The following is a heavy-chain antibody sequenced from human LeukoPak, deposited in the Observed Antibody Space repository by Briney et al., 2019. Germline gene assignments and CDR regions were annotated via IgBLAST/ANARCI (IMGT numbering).Heavy chain of an antibody. CDR1: GFTFSSYS. J-gene: IGHJ3*02. D-gene: IGHD3-16*01. V-gene: IGHV3-21*01. CDR2: ISSSSSYI. Sequence: GGSLRLSCAASGFTFSSYSMNWVRQAPGKGLEWVSSISSSSSYIYYADSVKGRFTISRDNAKNSLYLRMNSLRAEDTAVYYCARDHYDYVWGSLDAFDIWGQGTMVTVSS. CDR3: ARDHYDYVWGSLDAFDI.